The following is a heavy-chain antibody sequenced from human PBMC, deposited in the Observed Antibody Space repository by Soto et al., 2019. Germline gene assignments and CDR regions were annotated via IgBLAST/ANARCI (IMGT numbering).Heavy chain of an antibody. J-gene: IGHJ4*02. V-gene: IGHV1-18*01. Sequence: QVQLVQSGAEVKKPGASVKVSCKASGYTFTSYGISWVRQAPGQGLEWMGWISAYNGNTRYAQKFQGRVTMTTDTGTRTVDMEQRSLRSDDTAVYYCARDLGGSYYAPVDYWGQGTLVTVSS. CDR2: ISAYNGNT. D-gene: IGHD1-26*01. CDR1: GYTFTSYG. CDR3: ARDLGGSYYAPVDY.